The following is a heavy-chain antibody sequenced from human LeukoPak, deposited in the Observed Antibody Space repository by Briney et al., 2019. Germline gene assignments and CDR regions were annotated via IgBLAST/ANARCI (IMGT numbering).Heavy chain of an antibody. V-gene: IGHV4-39*01. CDR1: GGSINSSSYY. J-gene: IGHJ4*02. CDR3: ARRTSSSGAFDY. Sequence: SETLSPTCTVSGGSINSSSYYWGWIRQPPGKGLEWIGSIYYSGSTYYNPSLKSRVTISVDTSKIQFSLRLSSVTAADTAVYYCARRTSSSGAFDYWGQGTLVTVSS. CDR2: IYYSGST. D-gene: IGHD6-6*01.